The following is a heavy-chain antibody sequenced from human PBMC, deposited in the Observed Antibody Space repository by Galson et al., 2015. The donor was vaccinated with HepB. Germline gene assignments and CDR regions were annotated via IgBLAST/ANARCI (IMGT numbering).Heavy chain of an antibody. CDR2: INPGSGKT. J-gene: IGHJ5*02. D-gene: IGHD3-10*01. Sequence: SVKVSCKASGYTFTNYGIHWVRQAPGQRLEWMGWINPGSGKTKYSDNFQGRVSITRDTSASTTYMELRGLRSEETAVYYCARGADFASGTYYNPGWFDPWGQGTLVTVAS. CDR1: GYTFTNYG. CDR3: ARGADFASGTYYNPGWFDP. V-gene: IGHV1-3*01.